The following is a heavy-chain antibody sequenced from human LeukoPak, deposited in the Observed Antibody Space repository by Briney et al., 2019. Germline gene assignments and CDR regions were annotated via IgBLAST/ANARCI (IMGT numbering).Heavy chain of an antibody. D-gene: IGHD5-12*01. V-gene: IGHV3-30*02. CDR2: IRYDGSNK. CDR3: ALVAHYYYYGMDV. CDR1: GFTFSSYG. J-gene: IGHJ6*02. Sequence: GGSLRLSCAASGFTFSSYGMHWVRQAPGKGLEWVAFIRYDGSNKYYADSVKGRFTISRDNSKNTLYLQMNSLRAEDTAVYYCALVAHYYYYGMDVWGQGTTVTVSS.